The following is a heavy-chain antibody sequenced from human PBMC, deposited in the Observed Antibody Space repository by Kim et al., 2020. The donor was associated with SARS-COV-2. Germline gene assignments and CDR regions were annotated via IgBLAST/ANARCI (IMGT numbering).Heavy chain of an antibody. J-gene: IGHJ6*02. CDR1: GFTFSSYD. CDR2: IGTAGDT. CDR3: ARAPARIAVAGYYYYYGMDV. D-gene: IGHD6-19*01. Sequence: GGSLRPSCAASGFTFSSYDMHWVRQATGKGLEWVSAIGTAGDTYYPGSVKGRFTISRENAKNSLYLQMNSLTAGDTAVYYCARAPARIAVAGYYYYYGMDVWGQGTTVTVSS. V-gene: IGHV3-13*01.